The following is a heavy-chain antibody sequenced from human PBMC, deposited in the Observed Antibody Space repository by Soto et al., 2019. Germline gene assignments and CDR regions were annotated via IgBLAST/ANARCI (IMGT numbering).Heavy chain of an antibody. CDR1: GFTFSSYA. D-gene: IGHD2-8*01. J-gene: IGHJ4*02. CDR3: AKVVYGVWAGEGFDY. V-gene: IGHV3-23*01. CDR2: ISGSGCST. Sequence: GGSLRLSCAASGFTFSSYAMSWVRQAPGKGLEWVSAISGSGCSTYYADSVKGRFTISRDNSKNTLYLQMNSLRAEDTAVYYCAKVVYGVWAGEGFDYWGQGTLVTVSS.